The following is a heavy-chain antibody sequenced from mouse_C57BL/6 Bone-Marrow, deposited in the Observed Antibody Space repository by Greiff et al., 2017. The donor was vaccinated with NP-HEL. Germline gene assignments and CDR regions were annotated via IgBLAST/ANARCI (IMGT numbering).Heavy chain of an antibody. V-gene: IGHV2-5*01. D-gene: IGHD1-1*01. CDR2: IWRGGST. Sequence: VKLMESGPGLVQPSQSLSITCTVSGFSLTSYGVHWVRQSPGKGLEWLGVIWRGGSTDYNAAFMSRLSITKDNSKSQVFFKMNSLQADDTAIYYCAKNFYYGSSPAWFAYWGQGPLVTVSA. J-gene: IGHJ3*01. CDR3: AKNFYYGSSPAWFAY. CDR1: GFSLTSYG.